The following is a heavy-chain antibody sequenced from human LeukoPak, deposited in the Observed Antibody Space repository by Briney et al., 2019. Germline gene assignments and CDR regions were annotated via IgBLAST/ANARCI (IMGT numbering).Heavy chain of an antibody. CDR2: ILSDGSST. CDR1: GFTFSNYW. V-gene: IGHV3-74*01. D-gene: IGHD2-2*01. J-gene: IGHJ5*02. Sequence: GGSLRLSCAASGFTFSNYWMHWVRRTPGKGLVWVSRILSDGSSTNYADSVKGRFTVSRDNAQNTLYLQMNSLRAEDTAVYYCVRGYCSATSCNFSSSYNWLDPWGQGTLVTVSS. CDR3: VRGYCSATSCNFSSSYNWLDP.